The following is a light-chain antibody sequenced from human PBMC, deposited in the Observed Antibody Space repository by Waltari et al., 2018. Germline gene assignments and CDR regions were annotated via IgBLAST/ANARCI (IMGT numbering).Light chain of an antibody. CDR1: SSNIGAGYD. J-gene: IGLJ3*02. Sequence: QSVLTQPPSVSGAPGQRVTISCTGSSSNIGAGYDVPWYQQLPGTAPKPLIYGNSNRPSGVPDRFSGSKSGTSASLAITGLQAEDEADYYCQSYDSSLSGNWVFGGGTKLTVL. CDR2: GNS. CDR3: QSYDSSLSGNWV. V-gene: IGLV1-40*01.